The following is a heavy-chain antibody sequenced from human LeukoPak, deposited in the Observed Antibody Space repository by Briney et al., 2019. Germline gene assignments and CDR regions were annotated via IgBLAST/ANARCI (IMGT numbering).Heavy chain of an antibody. CDR2: IYSGGST. CDR3: ARTDSNIAARRIGFDS. J-gene: IGHJ4*02. V-gene: IGHV3-53*01. D-gene: IGHD6-6*01. Sequence: GGSLRLSCAASGFTVSSNYMSWVRQAPGKGLEWVSVIYSGGSTYYADSVTGRFTISIDNSKNTLYLQMNSLRAEDTAVYYCARTDSNIAARRIGFDSWGQGNLVTVSS. CDR1: GFTVSSNY.